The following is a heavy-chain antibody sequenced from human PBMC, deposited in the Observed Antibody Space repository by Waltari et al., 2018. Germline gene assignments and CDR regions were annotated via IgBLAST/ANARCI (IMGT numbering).Heavy chain of an antibody. CDR3: AKDLGQYTEDYYFRPFHY. Sequence: EVQLLESGGGLVQPGGSLRISCAAPGFPLSSYAISWVRQAPGKGLEWVSALRGSGDTTHYADSVKGRFTISRDNSKNTLYLQMSSLRAEDTAVYYCAKDLGQYTEDYYFRPFHYWGQGTLVTVSS. V-gene: IGHV3-23*01. J-gene: IGHJ4*02. D-gene: IGHD1-26*01. CDR1: GFPLSSYA. CDR2: LRGSGDTT.